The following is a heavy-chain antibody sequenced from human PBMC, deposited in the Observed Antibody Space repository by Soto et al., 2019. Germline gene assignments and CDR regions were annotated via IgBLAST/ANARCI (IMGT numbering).Heavy chain of an antibody. J-gene: IGHJ4*02. Sequence: SETLSLTCTVSGGSISSYYWSWIRQPPGKGLEWIGYIYYSGSTNYNPSLKSRVTISVDTSKNQSSLKLSSVTAADTAVYYCARLDVDSSSWLYLHYWGQGTLVTVSS. CDR2: IYYSGST. D-gene: IGHD6-6*01. V-gene: IGHV4-59*01. CDR1: GGSISSYY. CDR3: ARLDVDSSSWLYLHY.